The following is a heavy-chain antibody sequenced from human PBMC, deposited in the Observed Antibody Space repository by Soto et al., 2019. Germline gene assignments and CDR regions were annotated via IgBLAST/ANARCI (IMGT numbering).Heavy chain of an antibody. V-gene: IGHV3-53*01. D-gene: IGHD1-26*01. CDR1: EFTVGSNY. CDR2: IYSGGST. CDR3: ARGIVAPLDY. Sequence: GGSLRLSCAASEFTVGSNYMSCVRQAPGKGLEWVSVIYSGGSTYYADSVKGRFTISRDDSKNTLYLQMNSLRAEDTAVYYCARGIVAPLDYWGQGTLVTVSS. J-gene: IGHJ4*02.